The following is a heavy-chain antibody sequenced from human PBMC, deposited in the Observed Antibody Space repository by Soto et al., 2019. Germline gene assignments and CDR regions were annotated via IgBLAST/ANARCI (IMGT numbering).Heavy chain of an antibody. CDR1: GFTFSSYG. J-gene: IGHJ6*02. CDR3: AKDQGSKRYDFWSGPEAYGMDV. D-gene: IGHD3-3*01. V-gene: IGHV3-30*18. CDR2: ISYDGSNK. Sequence: SLRLSCAASGFTFSSYGMHWVRQAPGKGLEWVAVISYDGSNKYYADSVKGRFTISRDNSKNTLYLQMNSLRAEDTAVYYCAKDQGSKRYDFWSGPEAYGMDVWGHGNTVTVSS.